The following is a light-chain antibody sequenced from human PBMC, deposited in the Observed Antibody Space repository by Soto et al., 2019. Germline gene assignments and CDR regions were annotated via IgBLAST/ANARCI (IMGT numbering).Light chain of an antibody. CDR1: SSDVGGYNY. Sequence: QSVLTQPASVSGSSGRSITISCTGSSSDVGGYNYVSWYQQHPGKAPKLMIYDVSNRPSGVSNRFSGSKSGNTASLTISGLQAEDEAHYYCSSYTSSSTLVVFGGGTKLTVL. J-gene: IGLJ2*01. CDR2: DVS. CDR3: SSYTSSSTLVV. V-gene: IGLV2-14*01.